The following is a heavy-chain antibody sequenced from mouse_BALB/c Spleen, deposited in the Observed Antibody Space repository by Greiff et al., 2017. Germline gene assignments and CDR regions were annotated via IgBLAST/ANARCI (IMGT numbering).Heavy chain of an antibody. CDR1: GFTFNTYA. CDR3: VRQRYGYDYYDMDY. V-gene: IGHV10-1*02. J-gene: IGHJ4*01. D-gene: IGHD1-2*01. CDR2: IRSKSNNYAT. Sequence: EVKLVESGGGLVQPKGSLKLSCAASGFTFNTYAMNWVRQAPGKGLEWVARIRSKSNNYATYYADSVKDRFTISRDDSQSMLYLQMNNLKTEDTAMYYCVRQRYGYDYYDMDYWGQGTSVTVSS.